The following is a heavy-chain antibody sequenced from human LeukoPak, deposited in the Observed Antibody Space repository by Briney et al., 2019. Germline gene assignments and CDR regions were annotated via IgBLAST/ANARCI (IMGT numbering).Heavy chain of an antibody. CDR2: IIPIFGTA. CDR1: GYTFKNYG. V-gene: IGHV1-69*13. D-gene: IGHD3-9*01. Sequence: ASVKVSCKASGYTFKNYGVSWVRQAPGQGLEWMGGIIPIFGTANYAQKFQGRVTITADESTSTAYMELSSLRSEDTAVYYCASGNTIFNWFDPWGQGTLVTVSS. CDR3: ASGNTIFNWFDP. J-gene: IGHJ5*02.